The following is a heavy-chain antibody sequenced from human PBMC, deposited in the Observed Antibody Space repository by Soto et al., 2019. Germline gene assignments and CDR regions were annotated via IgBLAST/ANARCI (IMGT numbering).Heavy chain of an antibody. Sequence: GASVKVSCKASGYTFTSYGISWVRQAPGQGLEWMGWISAYNGNTNYAQKLQGRVTMTTDTSTSTAYMELRSLRSDDTAVYYCAREHSGSYYYYGMDVWGQGTTVTVSS. CDR2: ISAYNGNT. CDR3: AREHSGSYYYYGMDV. CDR1: GYTFTSYG. V-gene: IGHV1-18*01. D-gene: IGHD1-26*01. J-gene: IGHJ6*02.